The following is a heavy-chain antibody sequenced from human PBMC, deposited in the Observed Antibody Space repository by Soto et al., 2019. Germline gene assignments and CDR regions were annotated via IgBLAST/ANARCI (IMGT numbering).Heavy chain of an antibody. D-gene: IGHD2-15*01. Sequence: QVQLVESGGGVVQPGRSLRLSCAASGFTFSSYGMHWVRQAPGKGLEWVAVISYDGSNKYYADSVKGRFTISRDNSKNTLYLQMNSLRAEDTAVYYCAKNQGSPYSNDAFDIWGQGTMVTVSS. CDR2: ISYDGSNK. J-gene: IGHJ3*02. V-gene: IGHV3-30*18. CDR1: GFTFSSYG. CDR3: AKNQGSPYSNDAFDI.